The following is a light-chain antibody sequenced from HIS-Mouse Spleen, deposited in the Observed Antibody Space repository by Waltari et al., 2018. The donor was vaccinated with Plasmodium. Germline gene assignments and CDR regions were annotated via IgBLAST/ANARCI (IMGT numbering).Light chain of an antibody. Sequence: EIVLTQSPATLSLSPGERATISCRASQSVSSYLAWYQQKPDQAPRLLIYDASNRATGIPARFSGSGSGTDFTLTISSLEPEDFAVYYCQQRSNWPPITFGQGTRLEIK. CDR1: QSVSSY. CDR3: QQRSNWPPIT. CDR2: DAS. V-gene: IGKV3-11*01. J-gene: IGKJ5*01.